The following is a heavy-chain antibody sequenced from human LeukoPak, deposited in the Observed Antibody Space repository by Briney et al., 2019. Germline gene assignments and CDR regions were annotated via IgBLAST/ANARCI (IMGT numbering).Heavy chain of an antibody. CDR2: ISYDGSNK. CDR1: GFTFSSYA. J-gene: IGHJ4*02. CDR3: ARAQVGTPTDC. V-gene: IGHV3-30*01. D-gene: IGHD1-26*01. Sequence: GGSLRLSCAASGFTFSSYAMHWVRQAPGKGLEWVAVISYDGSNKYYADSVKGRFTISRDNSKNTLYLQMNSLRAEDTAVYYCARAQVGTPTDCWGQGTLVTVSS.